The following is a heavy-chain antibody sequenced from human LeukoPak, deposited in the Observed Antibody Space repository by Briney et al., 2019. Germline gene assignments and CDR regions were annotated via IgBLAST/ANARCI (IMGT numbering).Heavy chain of an antibody. CDR2: IYYSGST. D-gene: IGHD3-10*01. V-gene: IGHV4-59*12. J-gene: IGHJ4*02. Sequence: PPETLSLTCTVSGGSISSYYWSWIRQPPGKGLEWIGYIYYSGSTNYNPSLKSRVTISVDTSKNQFSLKLSSVTAADTAVYYCARRGFNPYYFDYWGQGTLVTVSS. CDR3: ARRGFNPYYFDY. CDR1: GGSISSYY.